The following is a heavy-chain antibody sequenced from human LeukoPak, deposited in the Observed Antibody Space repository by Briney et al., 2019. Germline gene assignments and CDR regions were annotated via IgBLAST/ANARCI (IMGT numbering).Heavy chain of an antibody. CDR3: ARADSRYALGG. Sequence: SETLSLTCTVSGGSISSYYWSWIRQPPGKGLEWIGYIYYGGSTNYNPSLKSRVTISVDTSKNQFSLKLSSVTAADTAVYYCARADSRYALGGWGQGTLVTVSS. J-gene: IGHJ4*02. CDR1: GGSISSYY. CDR2: IYYGGST. D-gene: IGHD3-9*01. V-gene: IGHV4-59*01.